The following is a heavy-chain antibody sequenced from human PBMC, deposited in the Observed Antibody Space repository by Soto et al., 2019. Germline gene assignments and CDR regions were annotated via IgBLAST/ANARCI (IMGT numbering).Heavy chain of an antibody. V-gene: IGHV4-34*01. CDR3: ARADRTLVTSYGLDV. J-gene: IGHJ6*02. Sequence: SETLSLTCAVSGGSFSVFYWTWIRHPPGEGLEWIGEINHSGTTNFNPSLRSRLTISLDSSKKHFSLKLTSMTAADAAVYYCARADRTLVTSYGLDVWGQGTTVTVSS. D-gene: IGHD2-21*02. CDR1: GGSFSVFY. CDR2: INHSGTT.